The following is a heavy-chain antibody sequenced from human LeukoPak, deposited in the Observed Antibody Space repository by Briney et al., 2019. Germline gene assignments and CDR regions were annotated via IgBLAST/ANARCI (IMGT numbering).Heavy chain of an antibody. CDR3: AREGPAADFDY. J-gene: IGHJ4*02. V-gene: IGHV3-11*04. CDR2: ISSSGSTI. CDR1: GFTVSSNY. Sequence: GGSLILSCAASGFTVSSNYMNWVRQDPGEGLEWVSYISSSGSTIYYADSVKGRFTISRDNAKNSLYLQMNSLRAEDTAVYYCAREGPAADFDYWGQGTLVTVSS. D-gene: IGHD2-2*01.